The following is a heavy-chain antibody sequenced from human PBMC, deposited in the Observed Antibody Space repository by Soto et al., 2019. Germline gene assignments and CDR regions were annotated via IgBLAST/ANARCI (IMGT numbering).Heavy chain of an antibody. D-gene: IGHD3-10*01. CDR3: ARDLDGSGSYYTGY. J-gene: IGHJ4*02. CDR2: ISAYNGKP. Sequence: VQLVQSGAEVKNPGTSVKVSCKASGYSFTSAGISWVRQAPGQGLEWMGWISAYNGKPKYAQKVQGRVTMTTDTSTSTAYMEMRSLTSEDTAVYYCARDLDGSGSYYTGYWGQGNLGTVSA. CDR1: GYSFTSAG. V-gene: IGHV1-18*04.